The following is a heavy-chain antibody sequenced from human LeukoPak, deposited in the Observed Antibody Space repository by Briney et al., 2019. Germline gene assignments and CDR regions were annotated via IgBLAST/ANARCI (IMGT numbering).Heavy chain of an antibody. D-gene: IGHD5-18*01. V-gene: IGHV1-69*13. CDR3: ASITSTWIRPHYYYGMDV. J-gene: IGHJ6*02. CDR2: IIPIFGTA. Sequence: SVKVSCKASGGTFSSYAISWVRQAPGQGLEWMGGIIPIFGTANYAQKFQGRVTITADESTSTAYMELSSLRSEDTAVYYCASITSTWIRPHYYYGMDVWGQGSTVTVSS. CDR1: GGTFSSYA.